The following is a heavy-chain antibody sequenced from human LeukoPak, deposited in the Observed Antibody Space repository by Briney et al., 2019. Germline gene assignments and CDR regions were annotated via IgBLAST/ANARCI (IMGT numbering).Heavy chain of an antibody. D-gene: IGHD3-3*01. CDR3: AKDFGVSRQHVLRFLEWLSLRDASDY. V-gene: IGHV3-43*02. J-gene: IGHJ4*02. CDR2: ISGDGGST. Sequence: GGSLRLSCAASGFTFDDYAMHWVRQAPGKGLEWASLISGDGGSTYYADSVKGRFTISRDNSKNSLYLQMNSLRTEDTALYYCAKDFGVSRQHVLRFLEWLSLRDASDYWGQGTLVTVSS. CDR1: GFTFDDYA.